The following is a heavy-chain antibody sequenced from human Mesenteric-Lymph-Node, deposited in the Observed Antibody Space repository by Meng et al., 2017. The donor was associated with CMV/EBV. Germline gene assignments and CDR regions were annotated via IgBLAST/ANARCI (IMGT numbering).Heavy chain of an antibody. CDR2: ISSSGSTI. V-gene: IGHV3-11*04. Sequence: GESLKISCAASGFTFSSYYMNWIRQAPGKGLEWVSYISSSGSTIYYADSVKGRFTISRDNAKNSLYLQMNSLRAEDTAVYYCARQYYYDSSGYSYYYYGMDVWGQGTTVTVSS. D-gene: IGHD3-22*01. CDR1: GFTFSSYY. CDR3: ARQYYYDSSGYSYYYYGMDV. J-gene: IGHJ6*02.